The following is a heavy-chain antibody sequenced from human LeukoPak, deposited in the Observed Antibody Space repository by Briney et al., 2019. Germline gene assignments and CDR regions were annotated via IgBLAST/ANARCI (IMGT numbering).Heavy chain of an antibody. CDR1: GFTFSSSS. Sequence: GGSLRLSSVASGFTFSSSSMSWVRHAPGEGVEWVSSISSSSSYIYYADSVKGRFTISRDNAKNSLYLQMNSLRAEDTAVYYCARDYYDSSGYPGNWGQGTLVTVSS. V-gene: IGHV3-21*01. CDR2: ISSSSSYI. CDR3: ARDYYDSSGYPGN. J-gene: IGHJ1*01. D-gene: IGHD3-22*01.